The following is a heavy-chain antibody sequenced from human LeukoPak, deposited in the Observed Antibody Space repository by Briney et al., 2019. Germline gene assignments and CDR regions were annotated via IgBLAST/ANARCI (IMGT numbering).Heavy chain of an antibody. V-gene: IGHV1-2*02. CDR1: GYTFIGYY. CDR3: ARAPYNWNADY. Sequence: GASVKVSRKASGYTFIGYYMHWVRQAPGQGLEWMGWINPNSGGTNYAQKFQGRVTMTRDTSISTAYMELSSLISDDTAVYYCARAPYNWNADYWGQGTLVTVSS. D-gene: IGHD1-1*01. CDR2: INPNSGGT. J-gene: IGHJ4*02.